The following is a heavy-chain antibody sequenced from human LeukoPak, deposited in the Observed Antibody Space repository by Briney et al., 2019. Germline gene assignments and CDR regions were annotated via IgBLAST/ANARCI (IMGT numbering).Heavy chain of an antibody. V-gene: IGHV3-30*02. CDR2: IRYDGSNK. J-gene: IGHJ4*02. Sequence: GGSLRLSCAASGFTFSSYGMHWVRQAPGKGLEWVAFIRYDGSNKYYADSVKGRFTISRDNSKNTLYLQMNSLRAEDTAVYYCASAGPDPYPFEYWGQGTLVTVSS. CDR3: ASAGPDPYPFEY. CDR1: GFTFSSYG. D-gene: IGHD2-2*02.